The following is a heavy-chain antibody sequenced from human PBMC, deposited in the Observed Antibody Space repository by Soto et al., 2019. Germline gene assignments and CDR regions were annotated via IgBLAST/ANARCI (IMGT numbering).Heavy chain of an antibody. CDR1: GFTFSAYA. V-gene: IGHV3-33*01. Sequence: QVQLVESGGGVVQPGRSLRLSCAASGFTFSAYAMHWVRQAPGEGLEWVAVLWSDGTNKYDADSVKGRFTISRDNSNSTLFLQMNLLRADDTAVYYCARGPGWRRSVDSWGQGTLVTVSS. J-gene: IGHJ4*02. CDR2: LWSDGTNK. D-gene: IGHD5-12*01. CDR3: ARGPGWRRSVDS.